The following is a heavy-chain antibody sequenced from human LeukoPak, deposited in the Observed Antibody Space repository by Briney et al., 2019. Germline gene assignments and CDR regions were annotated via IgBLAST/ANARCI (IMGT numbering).Heavy chain of an antibody. D-gene: IGHD2-2*01. V-gene: IGHV4-4*07. CDR3: ARTPATLYCSSTSCYAFDI. CDR2: IYTSGST. Sequence: PSETLSLTCTVSGGSISSYYWSWIRQPAGKGLEWIGRIYTSGSTNYNPSLKSRVTMSVDTSKNQFSLKLSSVTAADTAVYYCARTPATLYCSSTSCYAFDIWGQGTMVTVSS. J-gene: IGHJ3*02. CDR1: GGSISSYY.